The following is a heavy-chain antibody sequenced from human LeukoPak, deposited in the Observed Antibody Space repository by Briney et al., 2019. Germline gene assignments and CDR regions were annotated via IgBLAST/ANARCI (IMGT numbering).Heavy chain of an antibody. CDR1: GFTFSSYA. D-gene: IGHD6-19*01. Sequence: GGSLRLSCAASGFTFSSYAMHWVRQAPGKGLEWVGVISYDGSNKYYADSVKGRFTISRDNSKNTLYLQMNSLRAEDTAVYYCARAYSSGWYYFDYWGQGTLVTVSS. CDR3: ARAYSSGWYYFDY. J-gene: IGHJ4*02. V-gene: IGHV3-30*01. CDR2: ISYDGSNK.